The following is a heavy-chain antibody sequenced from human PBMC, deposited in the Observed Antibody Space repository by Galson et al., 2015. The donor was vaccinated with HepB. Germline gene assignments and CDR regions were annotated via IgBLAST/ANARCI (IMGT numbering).Heavy chain of an antibody. J-gene: IGHJ6*02. Sequence: SVKVSCKASGYTFTSYAMHWVRQAPGQRLEWMGWINAGNGNTKYSQKFQGRVTITRDTSASTAYMELSSLRSEDTAVYYCARGPRYYYGSGSYDTPYGMDVWGQGTTVTVSS. CDR3: ARGPRYYYGSGSYDTPYGMDV. D-gene: IGHD3-10*01. CDR2: INAGNGNT. V-gene: IGHV1-3*01. CDR1: GYTFTSYA.